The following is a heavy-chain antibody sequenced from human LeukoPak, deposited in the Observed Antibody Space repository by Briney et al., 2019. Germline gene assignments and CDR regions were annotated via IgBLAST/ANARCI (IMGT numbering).Heavy chain of an antibody. D-gene: IGHD1-26*01. CDR1: GFTFSSYS. Sequence: PGGSLRLSCVASGFTFSSYSMNWVRQAPGKGLEWVSYISSSSSTIYYADSVKGRFTISRDNAKNSLYLQMNSLRAEDTAVYYCARDKGGSYSPDFDYWGQGTLVTVSS. CDR3: ARDKGGSYSPDFDY. J-gene: IGHJ4*02. V-gene: IGHV3-48*04. CDR2: ISSSSSTI.